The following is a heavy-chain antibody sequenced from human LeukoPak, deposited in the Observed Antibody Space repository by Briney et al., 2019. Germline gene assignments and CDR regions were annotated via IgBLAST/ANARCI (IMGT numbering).Heavy chain of an antibody. J-gene: IGHJ4*02. CDR1: GFTVSSNY. V-gene: IGHV3-53*01. D-gene: IGHD2-15*01. CDR2: IYSGGST. Sequence: GGSLRLSCAASGFTVSSNYMSWVRQAPGKGLEWVSVIYSGGSTYYADSVKGRFTISRDNAKNSLYLQMNSLRAEDTAVYYCARYCSGGSCLPFDYWGQGTLVTVSS. CDR3: ARYCSGGSCLPFDY.